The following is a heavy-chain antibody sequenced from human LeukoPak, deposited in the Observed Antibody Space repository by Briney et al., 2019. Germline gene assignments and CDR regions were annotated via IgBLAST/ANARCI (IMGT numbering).Heavy chain of an antibody. Sequence: SETVSLTCSVSGDSVSTYHWNWIRKPPGKGLEWIGYMQSTGNSKYNPSLRSRVTMFVDTSKNQVALILSSVTAADTAVYYCARDKRHSYGRYFDHWGQGALVTVSS. CDR3: ARDKRHSYGRYFDH. V-gene: IGHV4-59*02. D-gene: IGHD5-18*01. CDR1: GDSVSTYH. J-gene: IGHJ4*02. CDR2: MQSTGNS.